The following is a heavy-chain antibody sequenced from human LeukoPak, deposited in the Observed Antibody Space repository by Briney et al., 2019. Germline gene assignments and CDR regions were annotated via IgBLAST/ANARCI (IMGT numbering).Heavy chain of an antibody. V-gene: IGHV4-34*01. J-gene: IGHJ6*02. Sequence: SETLSLTCAVYGGSFSGYYWSWIRQPPGKGLEWIGEINHSGSTNYNPSLKSRVTISVDTSKNQFSLKLSSVTAADTAVYFCARGRTQLQLRGYYYGMDVWGQGTTVTVSS. CDR3: ARGRTQLQLRGYYYGMDV. CDR2: INHSGST. D-gene: IGHD1-1*01. CDR1: GGSFSGYY.